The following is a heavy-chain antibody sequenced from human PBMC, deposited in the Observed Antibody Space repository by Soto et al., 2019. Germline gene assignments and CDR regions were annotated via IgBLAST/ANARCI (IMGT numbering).Heavy chain of an antibody. CDR2: ISSSTSYI. J-gene: IGHJ4*02. Sequence: GGSLRLSCAASGFTFSSYSMNWVRQAPGKGLEWVASISSSTSYIYYADSVKGRFTISRDNAKNPLYLQMNSLRAEDTAVYYLASPGPYGDYRLDYWGQGTRVSVSS. CDR3: ASPGPYGDYRLDY. CDR1: GFTFSSYS. D-gene: IGHD4-17*01. V-gene: IGHV3-21*01.